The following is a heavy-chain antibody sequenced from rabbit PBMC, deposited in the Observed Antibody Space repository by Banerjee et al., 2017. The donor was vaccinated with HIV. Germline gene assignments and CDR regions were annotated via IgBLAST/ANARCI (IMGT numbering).Heavy chain of an antibody. CDR1: GFSFSSGYW. J-gene: IGHJ6*01. CDR2: VDAGSSGSA. Sequence: QSLEESGGDLVKPGASLTLTCTASGFSFSSGYWICWVRQAPGKGLEWIACVDAGSSGSAPYANWVKSRFTISNASSTTVTLQMTSLTAADTATYFCARDRGPYYTYRVADAAYATYGMDLWGPGTLVTVS. D-gene: IGHD6-1*01. V-gene: IGHV1S40*01. CDR3: ARDRGPYYTYRVADAAYATYGMDL.